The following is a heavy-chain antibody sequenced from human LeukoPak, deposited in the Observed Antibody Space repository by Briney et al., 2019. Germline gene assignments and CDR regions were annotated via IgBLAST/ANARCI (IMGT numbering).Heavy chain of an antibody. CDR2: ISSSGSTI. CDR3: ANARTYGYSSGWYVN. Sequence: PGGSLRLSCAASGFTFSDYYMSWIRQAPGKGLEWVSYISSSGSTIYYADSVKGRFTISRDNAKNSLYLQMNSLRAEDTAVYYCANARTYGYSSGWYVNWGQGTLVTVSS. CDR1: GFTFSDYY. V-gene: IGHV3-11*04. D-gene: IGHD6-19*01. J-gene: IGHJ4*02.